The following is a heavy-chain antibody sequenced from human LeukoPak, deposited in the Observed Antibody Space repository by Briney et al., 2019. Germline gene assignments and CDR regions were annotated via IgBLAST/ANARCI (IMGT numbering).Heavy chain of an antibody. CDR2: INHSGST. Sequence: SETLSLTCTVSGGSISSYYWSWIRQPPGKGLEWIGEINHSGSTNYNPSLKSRVTISVDTSKNQFSLKLSSVTAADTAVYYCARGRGYCSGGSCYKSDYWGQGTLVTVSS. D-gene: IGHD2-15*01. V-gene: IGHV4-34*01. CDR3: ARGRGYCSGGSCYKSDY. CDR1: GGSISSYY. J-gene: IGHJ4*02.